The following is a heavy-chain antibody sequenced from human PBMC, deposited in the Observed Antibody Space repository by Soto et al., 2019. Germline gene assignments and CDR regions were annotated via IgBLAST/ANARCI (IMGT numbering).Heavy chain of an antibody. CDR3: AGGTGAYFDY. Sequence: GGSLRLSCAASGFAVSSNYMSWVRQAPGKGLEWVSVIYSDGNTYYADSVKGRFTISRDNSKNTMYLQMNSLIAEDMAVYYCAGGTGAYFDYWGQGTLVTVSS. J-gene: IGHJ4*02. D-gene: IGHD2-15*01. CDR1: GFAVSSNY. V-gene: IGHV3-53*01. CDR2: IYSDGNT.